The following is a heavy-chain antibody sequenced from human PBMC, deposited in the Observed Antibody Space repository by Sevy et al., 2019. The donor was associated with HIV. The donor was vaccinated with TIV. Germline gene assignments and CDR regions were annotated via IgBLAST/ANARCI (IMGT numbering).Heavy chain of an antibody. D-gene: IGHD3-9*01. J-gene: IGHJ5*02. CDR2: LSSDNAGST. V-gene: IGHV3-64D*06. CDR1: GFTFSNYA. CDR3: VKDRIETILWSKGDWFDP. Sequence: GGSLRLSCSASGFTFSNYAMHRVRQAPRKGLEYVSGLSSDNAGSTYYADSVNGRFTISRDNSKNTLYLQMSSLRTEDTAVYYCVKDRIETILWSKGDWFDPWGQGTLVTVSS.